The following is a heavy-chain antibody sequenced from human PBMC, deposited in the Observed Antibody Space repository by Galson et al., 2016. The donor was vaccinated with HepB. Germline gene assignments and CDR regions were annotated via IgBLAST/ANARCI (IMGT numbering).Heavy chain of an antibody. V-gene: IGHV3-7*03. D-gene: IGHD1-14*01. CDR3: AREVRRNSETY. CDR1: GFTFSRYW. J-gene: IGHJ4*02. CDR2: IKEDGSEK. Sequence: SLRLSCAASGFTFSRYWMGWVRQAPGKGLEWVAAIKEDGSEKYYLDSVKGRFTISRDNAKNSLYLQMNSLRAEDRAVYYWAREVRRNSETYWGQGTLVTVSS.